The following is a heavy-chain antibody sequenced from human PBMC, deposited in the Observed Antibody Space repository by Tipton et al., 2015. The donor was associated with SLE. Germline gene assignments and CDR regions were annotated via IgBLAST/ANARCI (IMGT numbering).Heavy chain of an antibody. J-gene: IGHJ4*02. Sequence: SLRLSCAASGFTFSIYGMRWVRQAPGKGLEWVAVIWYDGSNKYYADSVKGRFTISRDNSKNTLYLLMNSLRAEDTAVYYCARYLPLGGERDHWGQGSLVSVSS. V-gene: IGHV3-33*01. CDR2: IWYDGSNK. CDR1: GFTFSIYG. D-gene: IGHD3-16*01. CDR3: ARYLPLGGERDH.